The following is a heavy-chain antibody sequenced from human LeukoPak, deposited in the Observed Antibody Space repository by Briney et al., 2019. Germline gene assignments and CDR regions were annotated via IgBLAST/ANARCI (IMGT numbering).Heavy chain of an antibody. J-gene: IGHJ2*01. CDR2: ISYDGSHK. CDR1: AFTFSSYA. Sequence: PGGSLRLSCAASAFTFSSYAMHWVRQAPGKGLEWVAFISYDGSHKYYADSVKGRFTISRDNSKNTLYLQMNSLTTEDTAVYYCARVRLYDYVWGGYFDLWGRGTLVTVSS. D-gene: IGHD3-16*01. CDR3: ARVRLYDYVWGGYFDL. V-gene: IGHV3-30*04.